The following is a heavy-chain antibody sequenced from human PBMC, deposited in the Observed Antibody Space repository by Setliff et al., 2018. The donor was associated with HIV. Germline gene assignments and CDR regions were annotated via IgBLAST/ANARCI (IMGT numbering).Heavy chain of an antibody. J-gene: IGHJ6*02. V-gene: IGHV1-2*02. CDR2: IKLSSGGT. CDR1: GNSFNGDF. D-gene: IGHD4-17*01. CDR3: ARAPLSRLRSYYYYYGMDV. Sequence: KAPGNSFNGDFLNWVRQAPGQGLEWMGNIKLSSGGTKFAQKFLGRVTMTRDTSTNTAFMELRRLNSDDTAVYYCARAPLSRLRSYYYYYGMDVWGQGTTVTVSS.